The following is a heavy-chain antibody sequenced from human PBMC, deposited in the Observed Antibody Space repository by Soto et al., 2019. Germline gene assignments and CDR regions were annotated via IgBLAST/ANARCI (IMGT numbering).Heavy chain of an antibody. CDR3: ARAFYGDFTDRNSYYSYYMDF. CDR1: GFTVSSNY. CDR2: IYSGGST. D-gene: IGHD4-17*01. V-gene: IGHV3-53*04. J-gene: IGHJ6*03. Sequence: GGSLRLSCAASGFTVSSNYMSWVRQATGKGLEWVSVIYSGGSTYYADSVKGRFTISRHNSKNTLYLQMNSLSAEDTAVYYCARAFYGDFTDRNSYYSYYMDFGGKGTTVPVSS.